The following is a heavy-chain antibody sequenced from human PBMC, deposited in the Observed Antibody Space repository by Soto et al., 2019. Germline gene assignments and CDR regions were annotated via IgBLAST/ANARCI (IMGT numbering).Heavy chain of an antibody. D-gene: IGHD6-13*01. CDR1: GGSVNSDTYY. V-gene: IGHV4-61*03. J-gene: IGHJ4*02. Sequence: SETLSLTCTVSGGSVNSDTYYWTWIRQPPGKGLEWIGYIFYTGTTNYNPSLKSRVTISVDRSKNHFSLELRYVTAADTSIYYCARDKYGSSWPDWGQGTLVTVSS. CDR3: ARDKYGSSWPD. CDR2: IFYTGTT.